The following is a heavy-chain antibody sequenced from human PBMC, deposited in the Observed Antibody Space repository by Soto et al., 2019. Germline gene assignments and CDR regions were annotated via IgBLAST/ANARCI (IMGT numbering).Heavy chain of an antibody. D-gene: IGHD3-22*01. CDR3: ARGRDITMLVVALDY. V-gene: IGHV1-18*01. CDR2: RSAYNVNT. CDR1: GYTFTSYG. Sequence: QVQLVQSGAEVKKPGASVKFSCKASGYTFTSYGISWVRQARGQGREWMGWRSAYNVNTNYAQKLQGRVTMTTDTSTSTAYVELRSLRADDTAVYYCARGRDITMLVVALDYWGQGTLVTVSS. J-gene: IGHJ4*02.